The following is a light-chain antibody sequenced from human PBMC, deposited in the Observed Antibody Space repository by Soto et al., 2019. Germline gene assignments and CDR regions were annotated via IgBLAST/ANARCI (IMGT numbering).Light chain of an antibody. Sequence: QSALTQPASVSGSPGQSITISCTGTSSDVGDYNYVSWYQQHPGKAPKLMIYEVSNRPSGVSNRFSASKSGNTASLTISGLLAEDEADYYCSSYTSRSTLEFGGGTKLTVL. V-gene: IGLV2-14*01. CDR3: SSYTSRSTLE. J-gene: IGLJ2*01. CDR1: SSDVGDYNY. CDR2: EVS.